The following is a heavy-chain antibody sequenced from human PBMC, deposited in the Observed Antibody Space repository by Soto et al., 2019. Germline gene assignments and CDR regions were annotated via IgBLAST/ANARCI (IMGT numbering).Heavy chain of an antibody. CDR1: GYTFTSYA. J-gene: IGHJ4*02. D-gene: IGHD2-15*01. CDR2: INAGNGNT. CDR3: ARETPNGHYCSGGSCYFDY. Sequence: ASVKVSCKAYGYTFTSYAMHWVRQAPGQRLEWMGWINAGNGNTKYSQKFQGRVTITRDTSASTAYMELSSLRSEDTAVYYCARETPNGHYCSGGSCYFDYCGQGTLVTVSS. V-gene: IGHV1-3*01.